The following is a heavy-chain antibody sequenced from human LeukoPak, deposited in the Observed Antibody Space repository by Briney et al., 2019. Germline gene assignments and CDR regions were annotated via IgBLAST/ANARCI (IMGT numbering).Heavy chain of an antibody. CDR1: GGSISGGSYY. J-gene: IGHJ4*02. Sequence: SQALSLTCTVSGGSISGGSYYWSWIRQPAGKGLEWTGRIYTSGSTNYNPSLKSRVTISVDTSKNQFSLKLSSVTAADTAVYYCARGRSWEGFDYWGQGTLVTVSS. CDR2: IYTSGST. CDR3: ARGRSWEGFDY. V-gene: IGHV4-61*02. D-gene: IGHD1-26*01.